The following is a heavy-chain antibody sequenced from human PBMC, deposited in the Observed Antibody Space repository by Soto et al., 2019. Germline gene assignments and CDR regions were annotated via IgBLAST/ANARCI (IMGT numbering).Heavy chain of an antibody. CDR2: ISSSSSYI. CDR1: GFTFSSYS. D-gene: IGHD5-18*01. J-gene: IGHJ4*02. Sequence: AGGSLRLSCAASGFTFSSYSMNWVRQAPGKGLEWVSSISSSSSYIYYADSVKGRFTISRDNAKNSLYLQMNSLRAEDTAVYYCAREDVDTAMVYPLDYWGQGTLVTVSS. CDR3: AREDVDTAMVYPLDY. V-gene: IGHV3-21*01.